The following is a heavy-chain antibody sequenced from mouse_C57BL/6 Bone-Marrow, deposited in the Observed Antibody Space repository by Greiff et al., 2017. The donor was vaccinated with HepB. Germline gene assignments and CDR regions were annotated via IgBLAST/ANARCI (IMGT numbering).Heavy chain of an antibody. D-gene: IGHD2-1*01. CDR3: AKGNWFAY. CDR2: IYPRSGNN. Sequence: VKLVESGAELARPGASVKLSCKASGYNFTSYGISWVKQRTGQGLEWIGEIYPRSGNNYYNEKFKGKATLTADKSSSTAYMELRSLTSEDSAVYFCAKGNWFAYWGQGTLVTVSA. J-gene: IGHJ3*01. CDR1: GYNFTSYG. V-gene: IGHV1-81*01.